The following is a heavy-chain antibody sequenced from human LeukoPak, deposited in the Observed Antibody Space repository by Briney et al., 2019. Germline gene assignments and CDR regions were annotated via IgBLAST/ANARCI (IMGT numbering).Heavy chain of an antibody. CDR3: ARGGSGYSYGYGYYFDY. J-gene: IGHJ4*02. CDR2: INHSGST. Sequence: KTSETLSLTCAVYGGPFSGCYWSWIRQPPGKGLEWIGEINHSGSTNYNPSLKSRVTISVDTSKNQFSLKLSSVTAADTAVYYCARGGSGYSYGYGYYFDYWGQGTLVTVSS. CDR1: GGPFSGCY. V-gene: IGHV4-34*01. D-gene: IGHD5-18*01.